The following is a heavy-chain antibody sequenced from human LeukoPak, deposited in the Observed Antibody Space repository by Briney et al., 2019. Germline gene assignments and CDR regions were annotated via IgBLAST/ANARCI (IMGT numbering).Heavy chain of an antibody. J-gene: IGHJ4*02. Sequence: GRSLRLSCAVSGFTFSSYDMHWVRQATGKGLEWVSAIGTAGDTYYPGSVKGRFTISRENAKNSLYLQMNSLRAGDTAVYYCARGHYDSSGHTFDYWGQGTLVTVSS. CDR1: GFTFSSYD. D-gene: IGHD3-22*01. CDR2: IGTAGDT. CDR3: ARGHYDSSGHTFDY. V-gene: IGHV3-13*04.